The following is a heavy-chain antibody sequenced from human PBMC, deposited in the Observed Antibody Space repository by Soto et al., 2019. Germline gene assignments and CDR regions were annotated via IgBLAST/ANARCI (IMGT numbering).Heavy chain of an antibody. J-gene: IGHJ6*02. CDR3: AIVESGERHYYYYYGMDV. CDR1: GGTFSSYA. Sequence: GASVKVSCKASGGTFSSYAISWVRQAPGQGLEWMGGIIPIFGTANYAQKFQGRVTITADESTSTAYMELSSLRSEDTAVYYCAIVESGERHYYYYYGMDVWGQGTTVTVSS. V-gene: IGHV1-69*13. CDR2: IIPIFGTA.